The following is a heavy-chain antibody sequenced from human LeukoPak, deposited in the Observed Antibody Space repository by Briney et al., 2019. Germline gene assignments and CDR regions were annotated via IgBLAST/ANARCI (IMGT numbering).Heavy chain of an antibody. CDR2: IYYSGST. CDR3: ARVESPPFAFWSGYYPSDY. CDR1: GGSISSYY. Sequence: SETLSLTCTVSGGSISSYYWSWIRQPPGKGLEWIGYIYYSGSTNYNPSLKSRVTISVDKSTNLFSLNLTSVSAADTAVYYCARVESPPFAFWSGYYPSDYWGQGTLVTVSS. D-gene: IGHD3-3*01. J-gene: IGHJ4*02. V-gene: IGHV4-59*12.